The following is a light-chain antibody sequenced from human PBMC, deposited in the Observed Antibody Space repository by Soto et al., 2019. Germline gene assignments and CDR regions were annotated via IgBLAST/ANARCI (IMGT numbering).Light chain of an antibody. J-gene: IGKJ4*01. CDR2: DAS. CDR3: REYDNLPS. V-gene: IGKV1-33*01. Sequence: DIQMTQSPSSLSASVGDRVTITCQASQDISNYLNWHQQKPGKAPKLLISDASNLATGVPSRFSGSGSGTEFSFTINRLQPEDIGTCSGREYDNLPSCGGGTKVDIK. CDR1: QDISNY.